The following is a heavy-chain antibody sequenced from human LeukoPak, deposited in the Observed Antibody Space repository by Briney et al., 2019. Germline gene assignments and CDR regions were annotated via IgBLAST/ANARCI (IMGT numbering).Heavy chain of an antibody. CDR2: INPSGGST. D-gene: IGHD3-22*01. Sequence: GASVKLSCKASGYTFTSYYMHWVRQAPGQGLEWMGIINPSGGSTSYAQKFQGRVTMTRDTSTSTVYMELSSLRSEDTAVYYCASLFSSGPLGGPWGQGTLVTVSS. J-gene: IGHJ5*02. CDR1: GYTFTSYY. V-gene: IGHV1-46*01. CDR3: ASLFSSGPLGGP.